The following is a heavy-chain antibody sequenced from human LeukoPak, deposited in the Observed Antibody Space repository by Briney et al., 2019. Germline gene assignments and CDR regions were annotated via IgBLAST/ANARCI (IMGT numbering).Heavy chain of an antibody. CDR1: GGSISSYY. CDR3: ASALTYYYGSGSYHSAFDI. V-gene: IGHV4-59*01. Sequence: SETLSLTCTVSGGSISSYYWSWIRQPPGKGLEWIWYIYYSGSTNYNPSLKSRVTISVDTSKNQFSLKLSSVTAADTAVYYCASALTYYYGSGSYHSAFDIWGQGTMVTVSS. J-gene: IGHJ3*02. D-gene: IGHD3-10*01. CDR2: IYYSGST.